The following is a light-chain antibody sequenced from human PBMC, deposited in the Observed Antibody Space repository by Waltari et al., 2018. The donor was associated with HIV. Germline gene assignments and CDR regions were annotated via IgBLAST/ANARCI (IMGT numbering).Light chain of an antibody. CDR3: QVWDSSSAHVV. V-gene: IGLV3-21*02. J-gene: IGLJ2*01. Sequence: SSVLTQPPSVSVAPGQTARITCGGNNLGTKSVHWYQQKPVQAPVLVVYDDSDRPSGIPERFSGSNSGNTATLTITRVEAGDEADYYCQVWDSSSAHVVFGGGTKLTVL. CDR2: DDS. CDR1: NLGTKS.